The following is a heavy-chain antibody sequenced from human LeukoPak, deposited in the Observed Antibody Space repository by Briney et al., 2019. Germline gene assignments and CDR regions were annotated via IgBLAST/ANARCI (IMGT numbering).Heavy chain of an antibody. CDR3: AVAGDFDY. D-gene: IGHD6-19*01. Sequence: GRSLRLSCAASGFTFSSYGMHWVRQAPGKGLEGVAVISYDGSNKYYADSVKGRFTISRDNSKNTLYLQMNSLRAEDTAVYYCAVAGDFDYWGQGTLVTVSS. CDR1: GFTFSSYG. CDR2: ISYDGSNK. V-gene: IGHV3-30*03. J-gene: IGHJ4*02.